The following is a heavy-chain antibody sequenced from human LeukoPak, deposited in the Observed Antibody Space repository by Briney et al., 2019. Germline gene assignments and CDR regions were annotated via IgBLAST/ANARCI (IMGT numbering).Heavy chain of an antibody. J-gene: IGHJ4*02. CDR2: ISSSSSYI. V-gene: IGHV3-21*01. CDR3: AKEGEGGYFDY. CDR1: GFTFSSYS. D-gene: IGHD3-10*01. Sequence: GGSLRLSCAASGFTFSSYSMNWVRQAPGKGLEWVSSISSSSSYIYYADSVKGRFTISRDNAKNTLYLQMNSLRVEDTAVYYCAKEGEGGYFDYWGQGTLVTVSS.